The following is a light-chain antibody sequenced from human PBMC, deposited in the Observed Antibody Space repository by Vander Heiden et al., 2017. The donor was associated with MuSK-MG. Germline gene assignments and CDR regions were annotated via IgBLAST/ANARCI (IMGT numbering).Light chain of an antibody. CDR1: QSISSY. Sequence: DIQMTQSPSSLSASVGDRVTITCRASQSISSYLNWYQQKPGKAPKLLIYAASRLQSGVPSRFSGSGSGTDFTLTISRLQPEDFATYYWQQSYSTRAFGHGTKVDIK. CDR2: AAS. CDR3: QQSYSTRA. J-gene: IGKJ3*01. V-gene: IGKV1-39*01.